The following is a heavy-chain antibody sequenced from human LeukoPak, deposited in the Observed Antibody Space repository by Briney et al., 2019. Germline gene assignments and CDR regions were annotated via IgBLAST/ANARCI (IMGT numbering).Heavy chain of an antibody. J-gene: IGHJ4*02. D-gene: IGHD3-10*01. CDR1: GFTFSSYA. CDR3: AKDQAGTWGLDY. Sequence: GGSLRLSCTASGFTFSSYAMHWVRQAPGKGLEWVAIIWYDGSKKYYADSVKGRFTISRDNSKNTVYLQMSSLRAEDTAVYYCAKDQAGTWGLDYWGQGTLVTVSS. V-gene: IGHV3-33*06. CDR2: IWYDGSKK.